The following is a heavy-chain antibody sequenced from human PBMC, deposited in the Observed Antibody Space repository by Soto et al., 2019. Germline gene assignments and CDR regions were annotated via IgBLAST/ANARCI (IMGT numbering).Heavy chain of an antibody. Sequence: EVQLVESGGGLVQPGGSLRLSCAASGFTVSRSYMSWVRQAPGKGLEWVSVTYSGGSTYYADSVKGRFTISTDNSKNTLFLQMNSLRAEDTAVYLCARGRAEVAADTFDIWGQGTMVAVSS. CDR1: GFTVSRSY. J-gene: IGHJ3*02. CDR2: TYSGGST. D-gene: IGHD2-15*01. V-gene: IGHV3-66*01. CDR3: ARGRAEVAADTFDI.